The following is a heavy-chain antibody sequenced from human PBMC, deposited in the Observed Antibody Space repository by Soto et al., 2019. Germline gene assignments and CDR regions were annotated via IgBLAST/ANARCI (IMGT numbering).Heavy chain of an antibody. CDR3: ARDLYGSGPASPYGMDV. D-gene: IGHD3-10*01. CDR2: ISYDGSNK. CDR1: GFTFSSYA. Sequence: QVQLVESGGGVVQPGRSLRLSCAASGFTFSSYAMHWVRQAPGKGLEWVAVISYDGSNKYYADSVKGRFTISRDNSKNTLDQQMNSLSAEDTAVYYCARDLYGSGPASPYGMDVWGQGTTVTVSS. V-gene: IGHV3-30-3*01. J-gene: IGHJ6*02.